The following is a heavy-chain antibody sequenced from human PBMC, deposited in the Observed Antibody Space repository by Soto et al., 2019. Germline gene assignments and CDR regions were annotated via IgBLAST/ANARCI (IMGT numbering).Heavy chain of an antibody. Sequence: EVQLVDSGGGLVKPGGSLRLSCSASGFSVTNAWMNWVRQAPGKGLEWVGRVYTSAEGGATHYSAPGKGRFTISRDDSINTVYLQTNSLITEDTAVYYFTTGSGDGFWCQGTTVTVSS. D-gene: IGHD3-10*01. CDR1: GFSVTNAW. CDR2: VYTSAEGGAT. J-gene: IGHJ6*02. V-gene: IGHV3-15*07. CDR3: TTGSGDGF.